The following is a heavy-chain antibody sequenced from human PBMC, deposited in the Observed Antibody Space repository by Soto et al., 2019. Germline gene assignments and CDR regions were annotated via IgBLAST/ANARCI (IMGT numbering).Heavy chain of an antibody. CDR2: ISAYNGNT. D-gene: IGHD1-26*01. J-gene: IGHJ6*02. CDR3: ARGFGGSTGLPPFYYYYGMDV. Sequence: QVQLVQSGAEVKKPGASVKVSCKASGYTFTSYGISWVRQAPGQGLEWMGWISAYNGNTNYAQKLQGRVTMTTDTSTRTAYMELRSLRSDDTAVYYCARGFGGSTGLPPFYYYYGMDVWGQGTTVTVSS. V-gene: IGHV1-18*01. CDR1: GYTFTSYG.